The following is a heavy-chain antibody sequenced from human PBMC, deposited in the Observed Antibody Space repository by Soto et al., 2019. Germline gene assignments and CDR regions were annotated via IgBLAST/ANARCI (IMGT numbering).Heavy chain of an antibody. Sequence: PSETLSLTCAVYGGSFSGYYWSWIRQPPGKGLEWIGEINHSGSTNYNPSLKSRVTMSVDTSKNQLSLKLSSVTAADTAVYYCARRKSSGYYYFVYWGQGTPVTVSS. V-gene: IGHV4-34*01. CDR3: ARRKSSGYYYFVY. CDR1: GGSFSGYY. D-gene: IGHD3-22*01. CDR2: INHSGST. J-gene: IGHJ4*02.